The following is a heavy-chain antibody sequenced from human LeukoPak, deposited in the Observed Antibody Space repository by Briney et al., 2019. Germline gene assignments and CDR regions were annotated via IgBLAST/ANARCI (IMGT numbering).Heavy chain of an antibody. CDR1: GGSISSGDYY. CDR3: AGGDIVVVPAANGFDP. CDR2: IYYSGST. Sequence: SQTLSLTCTVSGGSISSGDYYWSWIRQPPGKGLEWIGYIYYSGSTYYNPSLKSRVTISVDTSKNQFSLELSSVTAADTAVYYCAGGDIVVVPAANGFDPWGQGTLVTVSS. J-gene: IGHJ5*02. D-gene: IGHD2-2*01. V-gene: IGHV4-30-4*08.